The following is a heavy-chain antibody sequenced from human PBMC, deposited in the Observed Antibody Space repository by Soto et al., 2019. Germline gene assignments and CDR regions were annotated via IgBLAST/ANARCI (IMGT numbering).Heavy chain of an antibody. Sequence: PGGSLRLSCAASGFTFSSYSMNWVRQAPGKGLEWVSSISSSSSYIYYADSVKGRFTISRDNAKNSLYLQMNSLRAEDTAVYYCASALEESQDILTGYSDGWGKGTKVTVDS. D-gene: IGHD3-9*01. CDR2: ISSSSSYI. V-gene: IGHV3-21*01. J-gene: IGHJ6*04. CDR3: ASALEESQDILTGYSDG. CDR1: GFTFSSYS.